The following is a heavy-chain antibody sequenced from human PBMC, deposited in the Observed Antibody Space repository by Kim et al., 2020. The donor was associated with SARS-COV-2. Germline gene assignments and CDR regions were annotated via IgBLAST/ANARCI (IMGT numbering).Heavy chain of an antibody. D-gene: IGHD1-26*01. V-gene: IGHV4-61*01. CDR2: IYYSGST. J-gene: IGHJ4*02. Sequence: SETLSLTCTVSGGSVSSGSYYWSWIRQPPGKGLEWIGYIYYSGSTNYNPSLKSRVTISVDTSKNQFSLKLSSVTAADTAVYYCAGSSGSYAGLDFDYWGQGTLVTVSS. CDR3: AGSSGSYAGLDFDY. CDR1: GGSVSSGSYY.